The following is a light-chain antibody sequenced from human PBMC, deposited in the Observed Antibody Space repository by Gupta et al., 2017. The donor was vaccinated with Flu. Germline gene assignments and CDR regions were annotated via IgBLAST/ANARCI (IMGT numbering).Light chain of an antibody. CDR3: QQYSSSPS. CDR1: QSVGTNY. J-gene: IGKJ3*01. V-gene: IGKV3-20*01. Sequence: EIVLTQSPGTLSLSPGERATLSCRASQSVGTNYVAWYQKKSGQAPRLLIYGAFRRATGIPDRFSGSGSGTEFTLTISSLEPEDFAVYYCQQYSSSPSFGPGTKVDIK. CDR2: GAF.